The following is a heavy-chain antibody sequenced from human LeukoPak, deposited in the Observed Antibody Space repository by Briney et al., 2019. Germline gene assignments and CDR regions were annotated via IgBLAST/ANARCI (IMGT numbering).Heavy chain of an antibody. CDR2: ISYDGSNK. CDR1: GFTFSSYA. D-gene: IGHD6-13*01. CDR3: ARGGYSSSWYRFYA. Sequence: GGSLRLSCAASGFTFSSYAMHWVRQAPGKGLEWVAVISYDGSNKYYADSVKGRFTISRDNSKNTLYLQMNSLRAEDTAVYYCARGGYSSSWYRFYAWGQGTLVTVSS. J-gene: IGHJ5*02. V-gene: IGHV3-30*14.